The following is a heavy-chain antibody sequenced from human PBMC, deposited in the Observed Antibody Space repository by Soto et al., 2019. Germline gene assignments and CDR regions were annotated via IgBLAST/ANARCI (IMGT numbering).Heavy chain of an antibody. CDR3: ATAIAARPAHY. D-gene: IGHD6-6*01. CDR2: INPDSGGT. J-gene: IGHJ4*01. V-gene: IGHV1-2*02. Sequence: QVQLVQSGAEVKETGASVKVACKASGYSFTGYYIHWMRQAPGQGLEWMGWINPDSGGTNYAQKFQGGVTMTRDTSISTAYMDLSRLRSDDTAVYYCATAIAARPAHYWGPGTLVTVS. CDR1: GYSFTGYY.